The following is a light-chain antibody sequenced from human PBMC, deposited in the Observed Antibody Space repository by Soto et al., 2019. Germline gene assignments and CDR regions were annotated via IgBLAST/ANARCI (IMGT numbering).Light chain of an antibody. J-gene: IGLJ2*01. CDR1: TSDIGTYNY. CDR2: GVS. Sequence: QSALTQPASVSGSPGQSITISCTGTTSDIGTYNYVSWYQHHLGKAPKLMIYGVSNRPSGVSNRFSGSKSGNTASLTISGLQAEDECDYSCTSYTTRSTLVFGGGTKLTVL. CDR3: TSYTTRSTLV. V-gene: IGLV2-14*01.